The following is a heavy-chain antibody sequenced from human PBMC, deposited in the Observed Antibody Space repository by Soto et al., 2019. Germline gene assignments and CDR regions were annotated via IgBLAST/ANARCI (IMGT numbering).Heavy chain of an antibody. CDR1: GGSISSSSYY. D-gene: IGHD3-22*01. Sequence: SETLSLTCTVSGGSISSSSYYWGWIRQPPGKGLEWIGSIYYSGSTYYNPSLKSRVTISVDTSKNQFSLKLSSVTAADTAVYYCAKDGTGSYDSSGYPNYYYYGMGVWGQGTTVTVSS. J-gene: IGHJ6*02. CDR3: AKDGTGSYDSSGYPNYYYYGMGV. V-gene: IGHV4-39*02. CDR2: IYYSGST.